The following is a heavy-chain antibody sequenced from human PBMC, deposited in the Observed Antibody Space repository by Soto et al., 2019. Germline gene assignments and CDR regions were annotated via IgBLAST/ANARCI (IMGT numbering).Heavy chain of an antibody. J-gene: IGHJ3*02. CDR3: ATQGWIQLPFPFDI. CDR1: GGSISSYY. Sequence: SETLSLTCTVSGGSISSYYWSWIRQPPGKGLEWIGYIYYSGSTNYNPSLKSRVTISVDTSKNQFSLKLSSVTAADTAVYYCATQGWIQLPFPFDIWGQGTMVTVSS. D-gene: IGHD5-18*01. V-gene: IGHV4-59*08. CDR2: IYYSGST.